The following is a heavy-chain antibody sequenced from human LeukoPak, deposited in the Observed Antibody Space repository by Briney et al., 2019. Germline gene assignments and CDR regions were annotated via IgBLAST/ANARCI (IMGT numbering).Heavy chain of an antibody. D-gene: IGHD2-2*01. CDR2: ISYDGSNK. J-gene: IGHJ3*02. CDR1: GFTFTNCW. V-gene: IGHV3-30-3*01. CDR3: ARDRAVPAARDDAFDI. Sequence: GGSLRLSCAASGFTFTNCWMHWVRQAPGKGLEWVAVISYDGSNKYYADSVKGRFTISRDNAKNTLYLQMNSLRAEDTAVYYCARDRAVPAARDDAFDIWGQGTMVTVSS.